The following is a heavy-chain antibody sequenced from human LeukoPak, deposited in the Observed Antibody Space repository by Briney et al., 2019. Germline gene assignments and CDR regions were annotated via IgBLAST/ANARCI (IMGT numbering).Heavy chain of an antibody. D-gene: IGHD4-23*01. J-gene: IGHJ4*02. CDR3: AGSYDYGGISFDY. V-gene: IGHV4-59*08. CDR1: GGSISSYY. Sequence: SETLSLTCTVSGGSISSYYWSWIRQPPGKGLEWIGYIYYSGSTNYNPSLKSRVTISVDTSKNQFSLKLSSVTAADTAVYYCAGSYDYGGISFDYWGQGTLVTVSS. CDR2: IYYSGST.